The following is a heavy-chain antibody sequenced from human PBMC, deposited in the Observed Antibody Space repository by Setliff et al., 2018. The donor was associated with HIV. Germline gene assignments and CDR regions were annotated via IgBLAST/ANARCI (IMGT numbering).Heavy chain of an antibody. CDR1: GGSISRYY. J-gene: IGHJ4*02. CDR3: ARDAGPHYGSGPPLEY. CDR2: IYPSGNI. V-gene: IGHV4-4*07. Sequence: PSETLSLTCTVSGGSISRYYWSWIRQPAGKGLEWIGRIYPSGNINYNPSLKSRLTMSIDTSKNQFSLELSSVTATDTAVYYCARDAGPHYGSGPPLEYWGQGIQVTVSS. D-gene: IGHD3-10*01.